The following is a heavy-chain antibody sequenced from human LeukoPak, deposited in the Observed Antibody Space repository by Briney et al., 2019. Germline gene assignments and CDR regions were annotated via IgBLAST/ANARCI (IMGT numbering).Heavy chain of an antibody. Sequence: PGGSLRLSCAASGFPLSDYWMYWVRQAPGKGMEWVANINQDGTERYYVDSVKGRFTISRDNAKNSLYLQMNSLRAEDTAVYYCSRSLDYWGQGALVTVSS. CDR2: INQDGTER. CDR3: SRSLDY. J-gene: IGHJ4*02. V-gene: IGHV3-7*01. CDR1: GFPLSDYW.